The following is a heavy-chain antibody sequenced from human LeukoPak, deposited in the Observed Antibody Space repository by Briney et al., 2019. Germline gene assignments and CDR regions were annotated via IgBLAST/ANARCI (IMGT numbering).Heavy chain of an antibody. CDR3: ARTLGYCSSTSCYNYYYYMDV. J-gene: IGHJ6*03. D-gene: IGHD2-2*02. CDR1: GGTFGSYA. Sequence: SVKVSCKASGGTFGSYAISWVRQAPGQGLEWMGGIIPIFGTANYAQKFQGRVTITADESTSTAYMELSSLRSEDTAVYYCARTLGYCSSTSCYNYYYYMDVWGKGTTVTVSS. V-gene: IGHV1-69*13. CDR2: IIPIFGTA.